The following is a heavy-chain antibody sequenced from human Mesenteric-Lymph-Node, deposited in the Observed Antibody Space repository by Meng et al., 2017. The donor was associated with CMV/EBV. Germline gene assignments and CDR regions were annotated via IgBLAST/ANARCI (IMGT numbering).Heavy chain of an antibody. CDR2: ISGSGRNT. CDR3: ANSYGSGNFDY. CDR1: GLNVTSYA. Sequence: ASGLNVTSYAMNWVRQAPGKGLEWVSVISGSGRNTYYANSVKGRFTISRDNSKNMVYLQMNSLRAEDTAVYYCANSYGSGNFDYWGQGTLVTVSS. J-gene: IGHJ4*02. D-gene: IGHD3-10*01. V-gene: IGHV3-23*01.